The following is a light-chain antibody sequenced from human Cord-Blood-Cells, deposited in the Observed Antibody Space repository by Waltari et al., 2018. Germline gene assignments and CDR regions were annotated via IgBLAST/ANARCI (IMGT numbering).Light chain of an antibody. CDR2: GAS. Sequence: EIVLTQSPGTLSLSPAERATLPCRASQSVSSSYLAWYQQKPGQAPRLLIYGASSRATGIPDRFSGSGSGTDFTLTISRLEPEDFAVYYCQQYGSSPPYTFGQGTKLEIK. CDR3: QQYGSSPPYT. V-gene: IGKV3-20*01. J-gene: IGKJ2*01. CDR1: QSVSSSY.